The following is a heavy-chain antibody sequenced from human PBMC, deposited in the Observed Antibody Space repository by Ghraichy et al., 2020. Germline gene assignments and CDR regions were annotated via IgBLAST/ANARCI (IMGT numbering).Heavy chain of an antibody. CDR3: TTDLRPIVVVVAATRPYYYMDV. CDR2: IKSKTDGGTT. CDR1: GFTFSNAW. D-gene: IGHD2-15*01. Sequence: GESLNISCASSGFTFSNAWMSWVRQAPGKGLEWVGRIKSKTDGGTTDYAAPVKGRFTISRDDSKNTLYLQMNSLKTEDTAVYYCTTDLRPIVVVVAATRPYYYMDVWGKGTTVTVSS. J-gene: IGHJ6*03. V-gene: IGHV3-15*01.